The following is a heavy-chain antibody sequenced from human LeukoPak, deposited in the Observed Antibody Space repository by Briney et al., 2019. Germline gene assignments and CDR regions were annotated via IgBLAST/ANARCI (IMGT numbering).Heavy chain of an antibody. Sequence: PGGSLRLSCAASGFTFSSSAMSWVRQAPGKGLEWVSAISNNGGYTYYADSVQGRFTISRDNSKSTLCLQMNSLRAEDTAVYYCATWKDGYNDYWGQGTLVTVSS. CDR1: GFTFSSSA. V-gene: IGHV3-23*01. CDR2: ISNNGGYT. J-gene: IGHJ4*02. D-gene: IGHD5-24*01. CDR3: ATWKDGYNDY.